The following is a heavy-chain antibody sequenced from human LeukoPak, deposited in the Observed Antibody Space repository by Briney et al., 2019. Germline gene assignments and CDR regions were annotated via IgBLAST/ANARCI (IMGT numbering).Heavy chain of an antibody. D-gene: IGHD1-26*01. CDR2: ISGSGGSA. CDR1: GFTFSSYA. V-gene: IGHV3-23*01. CDR3: ATGGWELLMGWGNNFDY. Sequence: GGSLRLSCAASGFTFSSYAMSWVRQAPGKGLEWVSAISGSGGSAYYADSVKGRFTISRDNSKSTLYLQMNSLRAEDTAVYYCATGGWELLMGWGNNFDYWGQGTLVTVSS. J-gene: IGHJ4*02.